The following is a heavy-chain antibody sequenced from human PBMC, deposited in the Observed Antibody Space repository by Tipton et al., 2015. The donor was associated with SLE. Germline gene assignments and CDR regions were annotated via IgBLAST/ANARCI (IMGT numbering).Heavy chain of an antibody. J-gene: IGHJ4*02. D-gene: IGHD6-19*01. CDR2: VYNVGST. Sequence: TLSLTCFVSGGSIGTYFWSWIRQPPGKGLEWIGYVYNVGSTSYNPSLKSRVTIYVDTSKKQVSLRLSSVTAADTAIYYCAREGYSSGWDGDFDNWGQGTLVTVSS. CDR1: GGSIGTYF. V-gene: IGHV4-59*01. CDR3: AREGYSSGWDGDFDN.